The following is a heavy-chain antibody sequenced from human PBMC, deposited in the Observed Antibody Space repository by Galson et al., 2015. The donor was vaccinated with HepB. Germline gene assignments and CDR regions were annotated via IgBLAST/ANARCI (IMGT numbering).Heavy chain of an antibody. D-gene: IGHD2-2*01. CDR1: GYIFTSYG. CDR3: ARDQWEGGSTSWYRGGFDS. CDR2: ISPYNGNS. J-gene: IGHJ4*02. V-gene: IGHV1-18*01. Sequence: SVKVSCKASGYIFTSYGISWVRQAPGQGLEWMGWISPYNGNSNYTQTFQGRVTMSTDTSTRTAYLDLRSLRSDDTAVYYCARDQWEGGSTSWYRGGFDSWGQGTLVTVSS.